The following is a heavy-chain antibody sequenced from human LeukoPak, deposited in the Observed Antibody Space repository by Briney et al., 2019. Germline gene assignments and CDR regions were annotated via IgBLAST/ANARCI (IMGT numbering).Heavy chain of an antibody. Sequence: HGESLKISCQTSGYTFSDYWIGWVRQMPGKGLEWMGIIYPCDSDTKYSPSFQGQVVISADKSINTAYLQWSSLKASDTATYYCATQPPNYDSIGYYFFGHWGQGTLVTVSP. V-gene: IGHV5-51*01. CDR2: IYPCDSDT. J-gene: IGHJ4*01. CDR3: ATQPPNYDSIGYYFFGH. CDR1: GYTFSDYW. D-gene: IGHD3-22*01.